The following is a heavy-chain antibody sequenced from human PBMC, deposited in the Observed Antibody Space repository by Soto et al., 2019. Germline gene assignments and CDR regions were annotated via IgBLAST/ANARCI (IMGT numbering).Heavy chain of an antibody. CDR3: ARDNWNTV. CDR2: INSDGSST. D-gene: IGHD1-20*01. J-gene: IGHJ6*02. V-gene: IGHV3-74*01. Sequence: GGSLRLSCTASGLNFSSYWRHWVRQAPGKGLVWVSRINSDGSSTFYADSAKGRFTISRDNAKKMVYLQMNSLRAEDTAVYYCARDNWNTVSGQGTMVTVSS. CDR1: GLNFSSYW.